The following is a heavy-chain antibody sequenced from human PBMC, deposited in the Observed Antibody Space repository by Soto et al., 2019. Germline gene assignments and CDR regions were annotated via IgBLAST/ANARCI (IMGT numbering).Heavy chain of an antibody. CDR2: INHNGST. CDR1: GGSFSGYY. D-gene: IGHD2-2*01. Sequence: QVQLQQWRAGLLKPSETLSLTCAVYGGSFSGYYWSWIRQPPGKGLEWIGEINHNGSTNYNPSLKRPVTISVDTSKNQFSLKLSSVTAADTAVYYCARGVVVVPAAMNFDYWGQGTLVTVSS. V-gene: IGHV4-34*01. J-gene: IGHJ4*02. CDR3: ARGVVVVPAAMNFDY.